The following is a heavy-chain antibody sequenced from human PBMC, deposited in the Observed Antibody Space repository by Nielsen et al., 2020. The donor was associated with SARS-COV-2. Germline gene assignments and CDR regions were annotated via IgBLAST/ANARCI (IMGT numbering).Heavy chain of an antibody. CDR3: AREGSSWSFDY. CDR1: GYTFSNYA. V-gene: IGHV1-3*01. CDR2: INAGYGNT. Sequence: ASVKVSCKASGYTFSNYAMHWVRQAPGQRLELMGWINAGYGNTKYSRKFQGRVTITRDTSASTAYLELSSLRSEDTAVYFCAREGSSWSFDYWGQGTLVTVSS. J-gene: IGHJ4*02. D-gene: IGHD6-13*01.